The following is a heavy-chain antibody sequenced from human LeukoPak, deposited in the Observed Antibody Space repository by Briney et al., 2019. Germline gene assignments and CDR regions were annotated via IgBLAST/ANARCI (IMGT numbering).Heavy chain of an antibody. CDR3: ARDLVTVTKGFDI. Sequence: SETLSLTCAVSDESFSSHYWTWIRQPLGKGLEWIGYISYIGSTNYNPSLKSRVTISIDTSKNQFSLRLSSVTAADTAVYYCARDLVTVTKGFDIWGQGTMVSVSS. CDR1: DESFSSHY. V-gene: IGHV4-59*11. CDR2: ISYIGST. D-gene: IGHD4-17*01. J-gene: IGHJ3*02.